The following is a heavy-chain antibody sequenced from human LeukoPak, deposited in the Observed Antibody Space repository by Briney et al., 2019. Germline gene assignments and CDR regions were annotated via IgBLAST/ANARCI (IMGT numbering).Heavy chain of an antibody. CDR1: GFTFSDYY. J-gene: IGHJ4*02. V-gene: IGHV3-11*01. Sequence: MPGGSLRLSCAASGFTFSDYYMSWIRQAPGKGLEWVSYISSSGSTIYYADSVKGRFTISRDNAKNSLYLQMNSLRVEDTAVYYCAKSSSIAALLDYWGQGTLVTVSS. CDR2: ISSSGSTI. D-gene: IGHD6-6*01. CDR3: AKSSSIAALLDY.